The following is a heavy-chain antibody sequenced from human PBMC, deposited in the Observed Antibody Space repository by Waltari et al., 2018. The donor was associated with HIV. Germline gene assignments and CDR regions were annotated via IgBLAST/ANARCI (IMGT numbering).Heavy chain of an antibody. Sequence: QVQLQESGPGLVKPSETLSLTCTVSGYSISSGYYWGWIRQPPGKGLEWIGSIYHSGSTYYNPSLKSRVTISVDTSKNQFSLKLSSVTAADTAVYYCARDVGYCSSTSCYTPDNWFDPWGQGTLVTVSS. D-gene: IGHD2-2*02. J-gene: IGHJ5*02. CDR3: ARDVGYCSSTSCYTPDNWFDP. CDR1: GYSISSGYY. CDR2: IYHSGST. V-gene: IGHV4-38-2*02.